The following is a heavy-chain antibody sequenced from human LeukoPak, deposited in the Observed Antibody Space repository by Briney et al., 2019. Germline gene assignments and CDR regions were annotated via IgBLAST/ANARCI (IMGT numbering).Heavy chain of an antibody. CDR1: GYSISSGYY. J-gene: IGHJ4*02. Sequence: PETLSLTCTVSGYSISSGYYWGWIRQPPGKGLEWIGSIYHSGSTYYNPSLKSRVTISVDTSKNQFSLKLSSVTAADTAVYYCARERVPAAIDYWGQGTLVTVSS. D-gene: IGHD2-2*01. CDR3: ARERVPAAIDY. CDR2: IYHSGST. V-gene: IGHV4-38-2*02.